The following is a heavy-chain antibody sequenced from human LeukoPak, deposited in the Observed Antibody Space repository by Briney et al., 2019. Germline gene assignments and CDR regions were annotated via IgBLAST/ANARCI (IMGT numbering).Heavy chain of an antibody. Sequence: GGSLRLSCAASGFTFSGYWMHWVRQAPGKGLAWVSVIRSDGSITTYADSVKGRFTISRDNSKNTFYLQMNSLRDEDTALYYCAKAGGGSGYNPLGYWGQGTLVTVSS. CDR3: AKAGGGSGYNPLGY. V-gene: IGHV3-74*01. CDR1: GFTFSGYW. CDR2: IRSDGSIT. D-gene: IGHD5-24*01. J-gene: IGHJ4*02.